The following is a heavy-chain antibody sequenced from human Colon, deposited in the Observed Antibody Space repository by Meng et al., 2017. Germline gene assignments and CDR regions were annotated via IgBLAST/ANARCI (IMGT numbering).Heavy chain of an antibody. V-gene: IGHV4-4*02. CDR3: ARAGTYSLDF. Sequence: GSLRLSCAVSGGSVSSYNWWSWVRQAPGKGLEWIGEIYHNGNTNYNPSLKSRVTMSVDNSKSEFSLRLSSVTAADTAMYYCARAGTYSLDFWGQGTLVTV. J-gene: IGHJ4*02. CDR2: IYHNGNT. D-gene: IGHD1/OR15-1a*01. CDR1: GGSVSSYNW.